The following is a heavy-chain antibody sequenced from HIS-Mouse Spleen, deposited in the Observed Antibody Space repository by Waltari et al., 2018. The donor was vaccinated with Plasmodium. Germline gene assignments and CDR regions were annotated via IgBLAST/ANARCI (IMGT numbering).Heavy chain of an antibody. V-gene: IGHV1-69*01. CDR1: GGTFSSYA. D-gene: IGHD3-22*01. CDR2: IIPIFGTA. Sequence: QVQLVQSGAEVRNPGSSVKVSCKASGGTFSSYAITLVRHAPGQGLEWMGGIIPIFGTANYAQKFQGRVTITADESTSTAYMELSSLRSEDTAVYYCARGHYDSSAHWMDPFDYWGQGTLVTVSS. CDR3: ARGHYDSSAHWMDPFDY. J-gene: IGHJ4*02.